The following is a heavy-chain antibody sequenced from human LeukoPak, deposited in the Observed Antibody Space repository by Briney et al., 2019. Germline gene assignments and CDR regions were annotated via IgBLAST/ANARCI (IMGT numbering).Heavy chain of an antibody. CDR2: IYHSGST. CDR1: GYSISSGYY. D-gene: IGHD1-1*01. CDR3: ASGRHPGAFDP. Sequence: PSETLSLTCADSGYSISSGYYWGWIRQPPGKGLEWIGSIYHSGSTYYNPSLKSRVTISVDTSKNQFSLKLSSVTAADTAVYYCASGRHPGAFDPWGQGTLVTVSS. J-gene: IGHJ5*02. V-gene: IGHV4-38-2*01.